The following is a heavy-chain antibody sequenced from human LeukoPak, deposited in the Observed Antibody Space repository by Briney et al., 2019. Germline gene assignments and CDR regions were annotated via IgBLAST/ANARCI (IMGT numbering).Heavy chain of an antibody. J-gene: IGHJ4*02. D-gene: IGHD3-22*01. Sequence: ASVKVSCKASGYTFTGYYMHWVRQAPGQELEWMGWINPNSGGTNYAQKFQGRVTMTRDTSISTAYMELSRLRSDDTAVYYCARAGPYDYYDSSGHDYWGQGTLVTVSS. V-gene: IGHV1-2*02. CDR2: INPNSGGT. CDR1: GYTFTGYY. CDR3: ARAGPYDYYDSSGHDY.